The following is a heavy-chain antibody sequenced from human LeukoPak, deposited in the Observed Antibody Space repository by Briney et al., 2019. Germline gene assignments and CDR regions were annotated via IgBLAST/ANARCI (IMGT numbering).Heavy chain of an antibody. Sequence: ASVKVSCKASGYTFTGYYMHWVRQAPGQGLEGMGWINPNSGGTNYAQKFQGRVTMTRDTSISTAYMELSSLRSEDTAVYYCAREGTSYGDYMEDYWGQGALVTVSS. CDR2: INPNSGGT. V-gene: IGHV1-2*02. D-gene: IGHD4-17*01. J-gene: IGHJ4*02. CDR1: GYTFTGYY. CDR3: AREGTSYGDYMEDY.